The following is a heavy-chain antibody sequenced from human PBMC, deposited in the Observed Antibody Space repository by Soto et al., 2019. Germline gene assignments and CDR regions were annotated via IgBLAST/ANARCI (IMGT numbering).Heavy chain of an antibody. Sequence: GESLKISCAASGFTFSSYAMSWVRQAPGKGLEWVSAISGSGGSTYYADSVKGRFTISRDNSKNTLYLQMNSLRAEDTAVYYCAKDPSCSGGSCYAGYWGQGTLVTVSS. V-gene: IGHV3-23*01. CDR3: AKDPSCSGGSCYAGY. D-gene: IGHD2-15*01. CDR2: ISGSGGST. J-gene: IGHJ4*02. CDR1: GFTFSSYA.